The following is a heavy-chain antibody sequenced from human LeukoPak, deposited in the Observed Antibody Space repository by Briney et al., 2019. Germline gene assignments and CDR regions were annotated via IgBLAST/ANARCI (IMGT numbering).Heavy chain of an antibody. CDR1: GFTFSSYW. Sequence: GGSLGLSCAASGFTFSSYWMSWVRQAPGKGLEWVANIKQDGSEKYYVDSVKGRFTISRDNAKNSLYLQMNSLRAEDTAVYYCARDAGVEMATIEVSDYWGQGTLVTVSS. J-gene: IGHJ4*02. V-gene: IGHV3-7*01. CDR2: IKQDGSEK. D-gene: IGHD5-24*01. CDR3: ARDAGVEMATIEVSDY.